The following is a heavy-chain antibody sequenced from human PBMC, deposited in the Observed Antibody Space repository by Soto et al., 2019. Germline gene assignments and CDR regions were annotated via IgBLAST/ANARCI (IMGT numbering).Heavy chain of an antibody. CDR2: INHSGST. CDR1: GGSFSGYY. J-gene: IGHJ3*02. V-gene: IGHV4-34*01. CDR3: ARVQLNPDAFDI. Sequence: SETLSLTCAVYGGSFSGYYWSWIRQPPGKGLEWIGEINHSGSTNYNPSLKSRVTISVDTSKNQFSLKLSSVTAADTAVYHCARVQLNPDAFDIWGQGTMVIVSS.